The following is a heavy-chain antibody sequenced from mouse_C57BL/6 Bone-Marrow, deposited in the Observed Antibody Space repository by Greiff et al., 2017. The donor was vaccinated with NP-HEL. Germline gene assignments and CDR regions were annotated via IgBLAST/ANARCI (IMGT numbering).Heavy chain of an antibody. CDR3: ARRRRQLTWFAY. D-gene: IGHD3-2*02. J-gene: IGHJ3*01. CDR1: GYTFTSYW. V-gene: IGHV1-50*01. CDR2: IDPSDSYP. Sequence: QVQLQQPGAELVKPGASVKLSCKASGYTFTSYWMQWVKQRPGQGLEWIGEIDPSDSYPNSNQKFKGKATLTVATSSSSAYMQLSSLTSEDSAVYYCARRRRQLTWFAYWGQGTLVTVSA.